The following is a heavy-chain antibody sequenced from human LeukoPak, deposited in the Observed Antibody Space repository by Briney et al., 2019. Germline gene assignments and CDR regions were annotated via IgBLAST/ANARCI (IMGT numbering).Heavy chain of an antibody. CDR2: IGPAGDT. J-gene: IGHJ4*02. CDR1: GFTFSIYD. CDR3: ARGGVGATTLFDY. Sequence: GGSLRLSCAASGFTFSIYDMHWVRQAKGKGLEWVSAIGPAGDTYFPDSVKGRFTISRENAKNSLYLQMNSLRAGDTAVYYCARGGVGATTLFDYWGQGTLVTVSS. D-gene: IGHD1-26*01. V-gene: IGHV3-13*04.